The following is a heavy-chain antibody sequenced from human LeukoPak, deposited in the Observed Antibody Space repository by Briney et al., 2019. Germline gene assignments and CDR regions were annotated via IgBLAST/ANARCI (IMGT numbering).Heavy chain of an antibody. CDR3: ARDATIVEMATEYYFDY. J-gene: IGHJ4*02. D-gene: IGHD5-24*01. CDR2: IIPILGIA. Sequence: ASVKVSCKASGGTFSSYTTSWVRQAPGQGLEWMGRIIPILGIANYAQKFQGRVTITADKSTSTAYMELSSLRSEDTAVYYCARDATIVEMATEYYFDYWGQGTLVTVSS. CDR1: GGTFSSYT. V-gene: IGHV1-69*04.